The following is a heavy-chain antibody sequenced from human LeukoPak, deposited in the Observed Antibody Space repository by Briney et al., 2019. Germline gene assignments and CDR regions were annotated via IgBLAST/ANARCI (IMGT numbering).Heavy chain of an antibody. V-gene: IGHV3-73*01. CDR1: GFTFSNSP. J-gene: IGHJ4*01. Sequence: GGSLRLSCAASGFTFSNSPMHWVRQASGKGLEWVGRITSKTDSEATGDAESVKGSVTISRDDSKNTAYLQMNSLQTEDTAVHYCTRLPTLKTFDYWGHGVLVTVSS. CDR3: TRLPTLKTFDY. D-gene: IGHD4-17*01. CDR2: ITSKTDSEAT.